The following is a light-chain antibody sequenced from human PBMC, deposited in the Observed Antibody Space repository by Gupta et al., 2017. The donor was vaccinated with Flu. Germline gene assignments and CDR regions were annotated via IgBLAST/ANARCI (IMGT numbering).Light chain of an antibody. CDR3: QSYDTSIKTVI. V-gene: IGLV1-40*01. CDR2: TFT. CDR1: SSNIGAGYD. Sequence: QSVLTPPPAVSGAPGQKVSISCTGTSSNIGAGYDVHWYHQPPGAAPKLVIYTFTSRPSGVPDRFSGSKSGMSASLAITGLQAEDEGDYYCQSYDTSIKTVIFGGGTKLIV. J-gene: IGLJ2*01.